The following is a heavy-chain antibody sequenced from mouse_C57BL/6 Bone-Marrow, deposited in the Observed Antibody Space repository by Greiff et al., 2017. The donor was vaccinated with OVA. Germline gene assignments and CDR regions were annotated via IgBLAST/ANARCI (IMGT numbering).Heavy chain of an antibody. D-gene: IGHD1-1*01. Sequence: VQLQQSGPELVKPGASVKISCKASGYTFTDYYMNWVKQSHGKSLEWIGDINPNNGGTSYNQKFKGKATLTVDKSSSTAYMELRRLTSEDSAVYYCARPLDYYGSSYWYCDDWGTGTTVTVSS. CDR1: GYTFTDYY. J-gene: IGHJ1*03. CDR2: INPNNGGT. CDR3: ARPLDYYGSSYWYCDD. V-gene: IGHV1-26*01.